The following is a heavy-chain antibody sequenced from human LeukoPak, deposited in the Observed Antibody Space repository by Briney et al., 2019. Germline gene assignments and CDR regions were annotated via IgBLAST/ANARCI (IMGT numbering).Heavy chain of an antibody. D-gene: IGHD3-22*01. CDR1: GFTFSTYG. V-gene: IGHV3-30*02. J-gene: IGHJ4*02. CDR3: AKVERYYYDSSGSNFDY. Sequence: GGSLRLSCAASGFTFSTYGMHWVRRAPGKGLEWVAFIRYDGSNKYYADSVKGRFTISRDNSKNTLYLQMNSLRAEDTAVYYCAKVERYYYDSSGSNFDYWGQGTLVTVSS. CDR2: IRYDGSNK.